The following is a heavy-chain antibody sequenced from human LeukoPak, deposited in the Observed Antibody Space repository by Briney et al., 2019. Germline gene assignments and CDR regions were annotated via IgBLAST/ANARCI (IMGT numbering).Heavy chain of an antibody. CDR1: GGSISSGGYY. J-gene: IGHJ3*02. V-gene: IGHV4-31*03. CDR3: AKAGIHYYDKSGSYHNAFEI. D-gene: IGHD3-22*01. CDR2: IYYSGNT. Sequence: SETLSLTCTVSGGSISSGGYYWNWIRQHPGKGLEFIGYIYYSGNTYYNPSLESRVSISVDTSKSQFSLRLSSVTAADTAVYYCAKAGIHYYDKSGSYHNAFEIWGQGTMVTVSS.